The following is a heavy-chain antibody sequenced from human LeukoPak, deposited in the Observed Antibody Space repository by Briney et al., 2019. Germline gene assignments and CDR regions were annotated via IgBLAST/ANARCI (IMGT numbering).Heavy chain of an antibody. CDR1: GYTFTDYY. Sequence: ASVKVSCKASGYTFTDYYLLWVRQAPGQGPEWMGWINPNSGGTNYAQNFKGRVTMTRDTPISTAYMELNSLTSDDTAVYYCARDLPKTGYVGALDIWGQGTRVTVSS. CDR2: INPNSGGT. J-gene: IGHJ3*02. D-gene: IGHD5-12*01. V-gene: IGHV1-2*02. CDR3: ARDLPKTGYVGALDI.